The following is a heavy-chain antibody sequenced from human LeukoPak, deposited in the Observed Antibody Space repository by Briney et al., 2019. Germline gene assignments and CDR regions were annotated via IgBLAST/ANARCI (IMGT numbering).Heavy chain of an antibody. V-gene: IGHV3-23*01. CDR2: LIGSSGST. Sequence: PGGSLRLSCAASGFTSTKYAMNWDRQAPGKGLEWVSVLIGSSGSTDYADSVKGRFTISRDNSKNTVFLQMNSLRAEDTAIYYCAKGAYDYIEIGYFDSWGRGTLVTVSS. J-gene: IGHJ4*02. CDR1: GFTSTKYA. CDR3: AKGAYDYIEIGYFDS. D-gene: IGHD5-12*01.